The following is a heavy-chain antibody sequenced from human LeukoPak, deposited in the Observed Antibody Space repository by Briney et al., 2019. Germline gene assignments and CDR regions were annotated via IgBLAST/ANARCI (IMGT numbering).Heavy chain of an antibody. Sequence: PGGSLRLSCAASGFTFSSYWMSWVRQAPGKGLEWVANIKQDGSEKYYVDSVKGRFTISRDNAKNSLYLQMNSLRAEDTAVYYCARDEALWFGELSYYYYGMGVWGQGTTVTVSS. V-gene: IGHV3-7*04. CDR3: ARDEALWFGELSYYYYGMGV. CDR2: IKQDGSEK. J-gene: IGHJ6*02. D-gene: IGHD3-10*01. CDR1: GFTFSSYW.